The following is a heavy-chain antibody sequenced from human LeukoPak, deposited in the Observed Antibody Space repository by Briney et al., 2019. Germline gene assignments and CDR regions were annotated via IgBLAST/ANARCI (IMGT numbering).Heavy chain of an antibody. D-gene: IGHD3-3*01. CDR2: INRYCSST. J-gene: IGHJ4*02. CDR1: GFIFSSYW. Sequence: GGSLTLTCAPSGFIFSSYWMHWVRQPPCKGLVGVSRINRYCSSTSYADSVRGGFTISSDNPNKTQYLQTNNLTAGATHVYYLARAERNAGVFDWGGQGTLVSVSS. V-gene: IGHV3-74*01. CDR3: ARAERNAGVFDW.